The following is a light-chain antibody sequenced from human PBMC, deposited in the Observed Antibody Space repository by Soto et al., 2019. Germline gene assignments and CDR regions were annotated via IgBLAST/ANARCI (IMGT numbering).Light chain of an antibody. CDR2: KAS. J-gene: IGKJ1*01. Sequence: DTHMTQSPSTVSASVGDTVTITCRASQSVRDWLAWYQQKPGKAPKVLIYKASTLEIGVPSRFSGSGAGTDFTLTISSLQPDDFGTYYCQQYSNYWTFGQGTKVEIK. V-gene: IGKV1-5*03. CDR1: QSVRDW. CDR3: QQYSNYWT.